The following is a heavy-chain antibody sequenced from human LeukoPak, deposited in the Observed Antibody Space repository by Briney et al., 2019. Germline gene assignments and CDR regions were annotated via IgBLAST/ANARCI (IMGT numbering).Heavy chain of an antibody. D-gene: IGHD3-3*01. CDR2: ISSSSSTI. CDR3: AKDLGPYYDFWSGPFDY. J-gene: IGHJ4*02. Sequence: GGSLRLSCAASGFTFSSYSMNWVRQAPGKGLEWVSYISSSSSTIYYADSVKGRFTISRDNAKNSLYLQMNSLRAEDMALYYCAKDLGPYYDFWSGPFDYWGQGTLVTVSS. V-gene: IGHV3-48*04. CDR1: GFTFSSYS.